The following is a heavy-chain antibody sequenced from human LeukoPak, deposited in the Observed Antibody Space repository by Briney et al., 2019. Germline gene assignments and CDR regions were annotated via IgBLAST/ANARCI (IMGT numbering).Heavy chain of an antibody. CDR3: ARGPYKYDSSGCFDY. D-gene: IGHD3-22*01. CDR2: IYTSGST. J-gene: IGHJ4*02. V-gene: IGHV4-61*02. Sequence: SETLSLTCTVSGDSISSGDYYWSWIRQPAGTGLEWIGRIYTSGSTNYNPSLKSRVTTSVDTSKNQFSLKLSSVTAADTAVYYCARGPYKYDSSGCFDYWGQGTLVTVPS. CDR1: GDSISSGDYY.